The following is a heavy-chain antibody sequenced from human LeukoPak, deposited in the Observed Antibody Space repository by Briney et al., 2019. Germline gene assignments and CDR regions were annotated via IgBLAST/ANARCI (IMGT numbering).Heavy chain of an antibody. J-gene: IGHJ6*03. CDR3: ARDGNHRRITMVRGAYYYMDV. CDR2: IRYDGSNK. V-gene: IGHV3-30*02. D-gene: IGHD3-10*01. CDR1: GFTFSSYG. Sequence: GGSLRLSCAASGFTFSSYGMHWVRQAPGKGLEWVAFIRYDGSNKYYADSVKGRFTISRDNSKNTLYLQMNSLRAEDTAVYYCARDGNHRRITMVRGAYYYMDVWGKGTTVTVSS.